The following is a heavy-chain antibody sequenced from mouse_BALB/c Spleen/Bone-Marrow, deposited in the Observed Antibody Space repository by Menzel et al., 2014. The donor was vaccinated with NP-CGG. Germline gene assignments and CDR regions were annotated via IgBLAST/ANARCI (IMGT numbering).Heavy chain of an antibody. J-gene: IGHJ2*01. CDR2: LNPGSGGT. Sequence: VQLQQSGAELVRPGTSVKVSCKASGYAFTNYLIEWIRQRPEQGLEWIGVLNPGSGGTNYNEKFKGKATLTADKSSSTAYMQLSSLTSDVSAVYFCARRIYYAMGYWGQGTALTVST. V-gene: IGHV1-54*01. CDR1: GYAFTNYL. CDR3: ARRIYYAMGY. D-gene: IGHD2-1*01.